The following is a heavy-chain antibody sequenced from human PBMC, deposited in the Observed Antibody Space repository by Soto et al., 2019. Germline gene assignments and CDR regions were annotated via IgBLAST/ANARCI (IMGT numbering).Heavy chain of an antibody. J-gene: IGHJ6*02. CDR3: AKRRYCSGGSCYSVHYYYGMDV. Sequence: SLRLSCAASGFTFSSYGMHWVRQAPGKGLEWVAVIWYDGSNKYYADSVKGRFTISRDNSKNTLYLQMNSLRAEDTAVYYCAKRRYCSGGSCYSVHYYYGMDVWGQVNTVTVSS. V-gene: IGHV3-33*06. CDR2: IWYDGSNK. D-gene: IGHD2-15*01. CDR1: GFTFSSYG.